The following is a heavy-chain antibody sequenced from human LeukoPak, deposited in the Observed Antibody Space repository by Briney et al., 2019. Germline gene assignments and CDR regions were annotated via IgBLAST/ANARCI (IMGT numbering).Heavy chain of an antibody. V-gene: IGHV3-23*01. D-gene: IGHD1-20*01. J-gene: IGHJ4*02. CDR2: ISGSGGST. Sequence: QPGGSLSLSCAASGFTFSSYTMSWLGQAPGPGLEWVSAISGSGGSTYYADSVRGRFTISRDNSKTTLYLQRNSLRAEDTAVYYCAKVVNTITGSTYWGQGTLVTVSS. CDR3: AKVVNTITGSTY. CDR1: GFTFSSYT.